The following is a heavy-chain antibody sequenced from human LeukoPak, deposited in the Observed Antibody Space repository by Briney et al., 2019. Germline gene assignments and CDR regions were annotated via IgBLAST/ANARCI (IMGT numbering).Heavy chain of an antibody. J-gene: IGHJ4*02. Sequence: PGGSLRLSCADSGFTFSSYAMTWVRQTPGKGLEWVSTITGASGTTYYADSVKGRFTISRDNSKNTLYLQMNTLRAEDTAVYYCAVYWSGGCYSGLVWGQGTLVTVSS. CDR2: ITGASGTT. CDR3: AVYWSGGCYSGLV. CDR1: GFTFSSYA. V-gene: IGHV3-23*01. D-gene: IGHD2-15*01.